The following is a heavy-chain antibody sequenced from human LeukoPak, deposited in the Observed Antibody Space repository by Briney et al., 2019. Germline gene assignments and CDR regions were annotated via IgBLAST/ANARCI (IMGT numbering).Heavy chain of an antibody. V-gene: IGHV3-23*01. CDR3: AKDCLAQAAPDYYGMDV. J-gene: IGHJ6*02. CDR1: GFTFSSYA. D-gene: IGHD3-16*01. CDR2: ISDSGGST. Sequence: GGSLRLSRAASGFTFSSYAMSWVRQAPGKGLEWVSIISDSGGSTYYADSVKGRFTISRDNSKNTLYLQMNSLRAEDTAVYYCAKDCLAQAAPDYYGMDVWGQGTTVTVSS.